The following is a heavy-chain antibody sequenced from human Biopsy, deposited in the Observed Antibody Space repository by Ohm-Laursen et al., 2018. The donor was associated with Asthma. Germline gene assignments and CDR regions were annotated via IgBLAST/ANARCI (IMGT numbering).Heavy chain of an antibody. Sequence: LRLSCTASGFTFSDYYMSWIRQAPGKGLEWIGSIYYSGRTYYNPSLESRVTISADTSKNHFSLKVTSVTAADTAVYYCARAVSSSSYWYFDLWGRGDLVTVSS. CDR3: ARAVSSSSYWYFDL. J-gene: IGHJ2*01. D-gene: IGHD6-6*01. CDR1: GFTFSDYY. CDR2: IYYSGRT. V-gene: IGHV4-39*02.